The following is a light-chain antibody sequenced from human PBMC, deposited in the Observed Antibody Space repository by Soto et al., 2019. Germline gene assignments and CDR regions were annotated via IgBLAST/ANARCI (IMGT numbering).Light chain of an antibody. J-gene: IGKJ1*01. V-gene: IGKV1-39*01. CDR1: QGIGNA. CDR3: QQSYSSPPT. CDR2: AAS. Sequence: IQMTQSPSSLSASVGDRVTISCRASQGIGNALGWYQQKPGKPPKVLIFAASSLQSGVPSRFSGSRSRPDFTLTISSLQPEDFATYYCQQSYSSPPTFGQGTKVDIK.